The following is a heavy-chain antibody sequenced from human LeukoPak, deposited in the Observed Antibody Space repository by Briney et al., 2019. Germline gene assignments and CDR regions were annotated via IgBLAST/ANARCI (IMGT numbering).Heavy chain of an antibody. CDR1: GGSISSSNW. D-gene: IGHD6-19*01. Sequence: PSETLSLTCAVSGGSISSSNWWSWVRQPPGKGLEWIGETYHSGSTNYNPSLKSRVTISVDKSKNQFSLKLTSVTAADTAAYYCARQGDSGWYYFDYWGQGTLVTVSS. V-gene: IGHV4-4*02. CDR3: ARQGDSGWYYFDY. J-gene: IGHJ4*02. CDR2: TYHSGST.